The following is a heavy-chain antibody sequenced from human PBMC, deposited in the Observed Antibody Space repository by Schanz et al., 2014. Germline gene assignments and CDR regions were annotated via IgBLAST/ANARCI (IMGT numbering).Heavy chain of an antibody. Sequence: EVVLVESGGASVQPGGSLRLSCAASCFTFSNYVMDWVRQAPGTGLEWVASITYNGDSTYYTDSVKGRFTISRDNSRNTLYLQMDGLRAEDTAVYYCAKPPPGYLITWYTYYFVSWGQGTLVTVSS. CDR2: ITYNGDST. J-gene: IGHJ4*02. CDR3: AKPPPGYLITWYTYYFVS. V-gene: IGHV3-23*04. CDR1: CFTFSNYV. D-gene: IGHD1-1*01.